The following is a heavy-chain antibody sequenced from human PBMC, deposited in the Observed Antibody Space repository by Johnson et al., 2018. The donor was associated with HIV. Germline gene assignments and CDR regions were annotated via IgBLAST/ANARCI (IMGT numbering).Heavy chain of an antibody. D-gene: IGHD3-10*01. Sequence: QMQLVESGGGLVRPGGSLRLSCAASGFTFSDYYMTWIRQAPGKGLECVSYISSSGRTIYYADSVKGRFTISRDNAKNSLYLQMNSLRAEDTALYYCARERSLVRGVMPGAFDIWGQGTKVTVSS. J-gene: IGHJ3*02. CDR2: ISSSGRTI. V-gene: IGHV3-11*01. CDR3: ARERSLVRGVMPGAFDI. CDR1: GFTFSDYY.